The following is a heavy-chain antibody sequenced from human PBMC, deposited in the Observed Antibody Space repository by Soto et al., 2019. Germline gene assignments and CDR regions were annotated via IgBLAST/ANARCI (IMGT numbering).Heavy chain of an antibody. Sequence: VQLVESGGGVVQPGRSLRLSCAASGFTFSNYAMYWVRQAPGKGLEWVAVISYDGNNKYYADSVKGRFTISRDNSKKTLYLQMNSRRVGDTAVYYCARAGCDGGTCYTLVGLRYGMDVWGQGTTVTVSS. V-gene: IGHV3-30-3*01. D-gene: IGHD2-15*01. J-gene: IGHJ6*02. CDR2: ISYDGNNK. CDR1: GFTFSNYA. CDR3: ARAGCDGGTCYTLVGLRYGMDV.